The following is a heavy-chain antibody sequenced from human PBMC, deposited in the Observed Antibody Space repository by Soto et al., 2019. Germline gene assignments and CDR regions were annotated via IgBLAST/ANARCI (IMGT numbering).Heavy chain of an antibody. Sequence: SGPTLVNPTETLTLTCTVSGFSLSNARMGVSWIRQPPGKALEWLAHIFSNDEKSYSTSLKSRLTISKDTSKSQVVLTMTNMDPVYTATYYCAWTYERPIFGVPTGFDYWGQGTLVTVSS. CDR2: IFSNDEK. V-gene: IGHV2-26*01. D-gene: IGHD3-3*01. CDR3: AWTYERPIFGVPTGFDY. CDR1: GFSLSNARMG. J-gene: IGHJ4*02.